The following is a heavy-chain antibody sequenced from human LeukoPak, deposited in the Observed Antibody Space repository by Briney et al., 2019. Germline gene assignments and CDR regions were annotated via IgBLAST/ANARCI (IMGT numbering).Heavy chain of an antibody. CDR2: IWFDGSNK. Sequence: GGSLRLSCAASGFIFSNDAMHWVRQAPGKGLEWVAFIWFDGSNKHYADSVKGRFTISRDNSEDTLYLQMNSLRAEDTAVYYRVRDPSGSGFAFDSWGQGALVTVSS. D-gene: IGHD1-1*01. CDR3: VRDPSGSGFAFDS. CDR1: GFIFSNDA. V-gene: IGHV3-33*01. J-gene: IGHJ4*02.